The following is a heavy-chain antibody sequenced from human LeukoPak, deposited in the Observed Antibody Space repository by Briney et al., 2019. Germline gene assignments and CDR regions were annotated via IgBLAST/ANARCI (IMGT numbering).Heavy chain of an antibody. J-gene: IGHJ4*02. CDR2: ISYSGRST. Sequence: GGALRLSCAASGFTFESFGMNWVRQAPGKGLEWVSGISYSGRSTYYTDSVKGRFTISRDNSENTLYLQMNSLRGDDTAVYYGAKDLDGSGMYGGLDYWGQGILVTVSS. D-gene: IGHD6-19*01. CDR3: AKDLDGSGMYGGLDY. V-gene: IGHV3-23*01. CDR1: GFTFESFG.